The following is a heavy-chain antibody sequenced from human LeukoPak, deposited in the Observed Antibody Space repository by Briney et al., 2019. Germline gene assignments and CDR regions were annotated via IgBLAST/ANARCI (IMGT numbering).Heavy chain of an antibody. J-gene: IGHJ5*02. CDR2: IHSNGYT. D-gene: IGHD1-26*01. V-gene: IGHV4-4*09. CDR1: GGSISGYY. Sequence: SETLSLTCTVSGGSISGYYWSWVRQPPGQGLEWIAYIHSNGYTNYNPSLKSRVTISVDTSKNQFSLKVTSVTAADTAMYYCTKREGPMSGSYDYFDPWGQGTLVTVS. CDR3: TKREGPMSGSYDYFDP.